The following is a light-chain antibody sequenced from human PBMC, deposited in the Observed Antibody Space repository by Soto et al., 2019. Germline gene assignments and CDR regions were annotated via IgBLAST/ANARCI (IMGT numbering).Light chain of an antibody. CDR3: QQFDSSVT. V-gene: IGKV3-20*01. CDR2: GAS. J-gene: IGKJ1*01. CDR1: QSVSSTF. Sequence: EIVLTQSPGSLSLSPGERATRSCRASQSVSSTFFAWYQQRPGQAPRLLMYGASSRATGIPERFSGSGSGTDFTLTISRLEPEDFAVYYWQQFDSSVTFGQGTKVEIK.